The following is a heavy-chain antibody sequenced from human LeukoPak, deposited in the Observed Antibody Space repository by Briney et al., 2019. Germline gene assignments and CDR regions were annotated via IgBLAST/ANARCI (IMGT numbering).Heavy chain of an antibody. D-gene: IGHD2-2*02. V-gene: IGHV3-21*01. CDR3: ARDDIVVVPAAIYSGPYYYYMDV. J-gene: IGHJ6*03. CDR2: IGSSSSYI. CDR1: GFTVSTNY. Sequence: GGSLRLSCAASGFTVSTNYMSWVRQAPGKGLEWVSSIGSSSSYIYYADSVKGRFTISRDNAKNSLYLQMNSLRAEDTAVYYCARDDIVVVPAAIYSGPYYYYMDVWGKGTTVTVSS.